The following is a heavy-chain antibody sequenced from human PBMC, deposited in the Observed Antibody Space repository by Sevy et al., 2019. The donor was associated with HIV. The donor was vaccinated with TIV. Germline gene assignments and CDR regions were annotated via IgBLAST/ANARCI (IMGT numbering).Heavy chain of an antibody. CDR1: GLSFNTYV. CDR3: AKESLDGYY. Sequence: GSLRLSCAASGLSFNTYVMSWVRQAPGKGLQWVSTISPNGGSTYHADSVKGRFTISRDNSRNTVFLQVNSLRAEDTAVYYCAKESLDGYYWGQGTLVTVSS. J-gene: IGHJ4*02. CDR2: ISPNGGST. D-gene: IGHD2-21*01. V-gene: IGHV3-23*01.